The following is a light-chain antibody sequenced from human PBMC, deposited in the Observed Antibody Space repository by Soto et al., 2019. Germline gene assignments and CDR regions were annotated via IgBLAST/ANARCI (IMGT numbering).Light chain of an antibody. V-gene: IGKV1-5*01. CDR1: QSISSW. CDR2: DAS. Sequence: DIQMTQSPSTLSASVGDRVTITCRASQSISSWLAWYQQKPGKAPNLLIYDASSLHSGVPSRFSGSGSGTEFTLTISSLQPDDFATYYCQQLHDYPITFGQGTRLEIK. J-gene: IGKJ5*01. CDR3: QQLHDYPIT.